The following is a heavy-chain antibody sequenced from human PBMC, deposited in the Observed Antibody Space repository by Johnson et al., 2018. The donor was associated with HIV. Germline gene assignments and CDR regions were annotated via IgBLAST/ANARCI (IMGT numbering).Heavy chain of an antibody. CDR3: ARKVSGAFDI. Sequence: QVQLMESGGGVVQPGRSLRLSCAASGFTFSSYGMHWVRQAPGTGLEWVAVISYDGSNKYYADSVKGRFTISRDNSKNTLYLQMNSLRAEDTALYYCARKVSGAFDIWGQGTMVTVSS. V-gene: IGHV3-30*03. J-gene: IGHJ3*02. CDR1: GFTFSSYG. CDR2: ISYDGSNK. D-gene: IGHD1-14*01.